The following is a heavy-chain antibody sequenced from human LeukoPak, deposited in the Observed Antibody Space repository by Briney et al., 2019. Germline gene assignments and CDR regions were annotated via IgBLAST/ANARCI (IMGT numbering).Heavy chain of an antibody. CDR2: IYSGGST. CDR1: GFTVSSNY. J-gene: IGHJ4*02. CDR3: ARATRLAAAGWRWGADDY. D-gene: IGHD6-13*01. Sequence: PGGSLRLSCAASGFTVSSNYMSWVRQAPGKGLEWVSVIYSGGSTYYADSVKGRFTISRDNSKNTLYLQMNSLRAEDTAVYYCARATRLAAAGWRWGADDYWGQGTLVTVSS. V-gene: IGHV3-53*01.